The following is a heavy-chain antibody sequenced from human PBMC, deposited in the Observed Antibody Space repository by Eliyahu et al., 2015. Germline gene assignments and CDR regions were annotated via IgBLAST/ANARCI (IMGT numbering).Heavy chain of an antibody. CDR3: AKDKRRLYFDY. CDR2: ISYDGSNK. CDR1: GFTFSSYG. V-gene: IGHV3-30*18. Sequence: QVQLVESGGGVVQPGRSLRLSCAASGFTFSSYGXHWVRQAPGKGLEWGAVISYDGSNKYYADSVKGRFTISRDNSKNTLYLQMNSLRAEDTAVYYCAKDKRRLYFDYWGQGTLVTVSS. J-gene: IGHJ4*02. D-gene: IGHD3-22*01.